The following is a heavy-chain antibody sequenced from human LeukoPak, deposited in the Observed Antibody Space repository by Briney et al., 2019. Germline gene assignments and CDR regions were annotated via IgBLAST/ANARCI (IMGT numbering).Heavy chain of an antibody. J-gene: IGHJ4*02. V-gene: IGHV3-21*01. CDR1: GLTLSNLG. CDR2: ISSSSSYI. CDR3: ARDRDQLLPGYATFDY. Sequence: TAGGSLRLSCAASGLTLSNLGMHWVRQAPGKGLEWVSSISSSSSYIYYADSVKGRFTISRDNAKNSLYLQMNSLRAEDTAVYYCARDRDQLLPGYATFDYWGQGTLVTVSS. D-gene: IGHD2-2*01.